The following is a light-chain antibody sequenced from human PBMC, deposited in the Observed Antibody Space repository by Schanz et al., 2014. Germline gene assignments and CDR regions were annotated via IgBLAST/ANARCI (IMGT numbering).Light chain of an antibody. Sequence: QSVLTQPPSVSGAPGQRVTISCTGSSSNIGAGYDVPCYQQLPGTAPKLLIYGNSNRPSGVPDRFSGSKSGTSASLAITGLQADDEAVYYCQSYDSSLSGWVFGGGTKLTVL. CDR1: SSNIGAGYD. CDR2: GNS. CDR3: QSYDSSLSGWV. J-gene: IGLJ3*02. V-gene: IGLV1-40*01.